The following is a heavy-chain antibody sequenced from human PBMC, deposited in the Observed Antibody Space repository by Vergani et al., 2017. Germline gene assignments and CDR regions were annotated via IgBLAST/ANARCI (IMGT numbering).Heavy chain of an antibody. CDR3: ARHKEQLVPGNYYYYYYIDV. V-gene: IGHV4-39*01. J-gene: IGHJ6*03. Sequence: QLQLQESDPGLVKPSETLSLTCTVSGGSIRSTFYYWVWIRPPPGKGLEWIGTIYYSGSTYYNPSLKSRVTISVDTSKNQFSLKLNSVTAAETAVYYCARHKEQLVPGNYYYYYYIDVWGKGTTVTVSS. CDR2: IYYSGST. CDR1: GGSIRSTFYY. D-gene: IGHD6-13*01.